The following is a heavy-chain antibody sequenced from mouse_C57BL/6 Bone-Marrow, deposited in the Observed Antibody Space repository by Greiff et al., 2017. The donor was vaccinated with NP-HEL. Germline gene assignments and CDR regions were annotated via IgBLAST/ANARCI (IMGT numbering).Heavy chain of an antibody. V-gene: IGHV1-39*01. J-gene: IGHJ2*01. CDR1: GYSFTDYN. Sequence: VQLKQSGPELVKPGASVKISCKASGYSFTDYNMNWVKQSNGKCLEWIGVIIPNYGTTSYNQKFKGKATLTADQSFSIAYMQLNSLTSDYSAVNYCAKRRVITTVVEGYYSDYWGRGTTLTVSS. CDR2: IIPNYGTT. D-gene: IGHD1-1*01. CDR3: AKRRVITTVVEGYYSDY.